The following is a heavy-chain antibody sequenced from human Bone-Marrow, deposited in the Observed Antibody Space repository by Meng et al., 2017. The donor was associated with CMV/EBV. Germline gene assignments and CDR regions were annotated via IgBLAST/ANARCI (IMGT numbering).Heavy chain of an antibody. D-gene: IGHD3-10*01. CDR2: IKSKTDGGTT. J-gene: IGHJ4*02. Sequence: GESLKISCTASGFTFGDYAMSWVRQAPGKGLEWVGRIKSKTDGGTTDYAAPVKGRFTISRDDSKNTLYLKMNSLKTEDTAVYYCTTAPGIQFGELLDGSDYWGQGTLVNVAS. CDR1: GFTFGDYA. V-gene: IGHV3-15*01. CDR3: TTAPGIQFGELLDGSDY.